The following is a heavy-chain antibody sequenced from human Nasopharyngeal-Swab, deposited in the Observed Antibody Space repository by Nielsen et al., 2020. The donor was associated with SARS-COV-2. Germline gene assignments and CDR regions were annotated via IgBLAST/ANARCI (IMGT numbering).Heavy chain of an antibody. CDR2: INHSGST. CDR3: ARGLVDVNMMLVVIGFSYWLDS. J-gene: IGHJ5*01. Sequence: SETLSLTCAVYGGSFTDYYWTWIRQPPGKGLEWIGEINHSGSTNYNPSLKSRVPISADTSKNQFSLNLSSVTAADTAVYYCARGLVDVNMMLVVIGFSYWLDSWGQGTLVTVSS. V-gene: IGHV4-34*01. D-gene: IGHD3-22*01. CDR1: GGSFTDYY.